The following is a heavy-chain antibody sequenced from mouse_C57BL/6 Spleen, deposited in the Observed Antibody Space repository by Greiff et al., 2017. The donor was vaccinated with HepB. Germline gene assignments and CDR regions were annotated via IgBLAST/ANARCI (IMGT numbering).Heavy chain of an antibody. CDR2: ISSGSSTI. D-gene: IGHD3-1*01. Sequence: EVKLVESGGGLVKPGGSLKLSCAASGFTFSDYGMNWVRQAPEKGLEWVAYISSGSSTIYYADTVKGRFTISRDNAKNTLFLQMTSLRSEDTAMYYCARLGSYYAIDYWGQGTSVTVSS. CDR3: ARLGSYYAIDY. J-gene: IGHJ4*01. V-gene: IGHV5-17*01. CDR1: GFTFSDYG.